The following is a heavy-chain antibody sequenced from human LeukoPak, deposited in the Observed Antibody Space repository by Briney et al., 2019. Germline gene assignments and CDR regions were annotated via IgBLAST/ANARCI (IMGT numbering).Heavy chain of an antibody. Sequence: GESLKISCKGSGYSFTSYWIGWVRQMPGKGLEWMGIISPGDSDTRYSPSLQGQVTISVDKSISTAYLQWSSLKASDTAMYYCARRPKGRTNWFDPWGQGTLVTVSS. CDR2: ISPGDSDT. V-gene: IGHV5-51*01. CDR3: ARRPKGRTNWFDP. CDR1: GYSFTSYW. D-gene: IGHD3-10*01. J-gene: IGHJ5*02.